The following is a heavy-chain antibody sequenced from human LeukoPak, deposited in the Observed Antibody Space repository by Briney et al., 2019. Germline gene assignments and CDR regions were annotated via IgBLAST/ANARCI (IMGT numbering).Heavy chain of an antibody. CDR1: GFTFSSYW. J-gene: IGHJ4*02. V-gene: IGHV3-7*01. CDR2: INRDGSKK. Sequence: GGSLRLSCAASGFTFSSYWMNWVRQAPGKGLEWVANINRDGSKKYYVDSVKGRFTISRDNAKNSLYLQMNSLRAEDAAVCYCVREIFGLDYWGQGTLVTVSS. D-gene: IGHD3-10*01. CDR3: VREIFGLDY.